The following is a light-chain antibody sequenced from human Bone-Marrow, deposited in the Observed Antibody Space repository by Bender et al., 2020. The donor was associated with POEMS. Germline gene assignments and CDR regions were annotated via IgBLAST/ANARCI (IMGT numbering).Light chain of an antibody. CDR3: ASYAGSNNSV. V-gene: IGLV2-14*01. CDR1: SSDVGGYNH. Sequence: QSALTQPASVSGSPGQSITISCTGTSSDVGGYNHVSWYQQHPGKAPKLMIYGVSDRPSGVSNRFSGSKSGNTASLTISGLQAEDEADYYCASYAGSNNSVFGTGTKVTVL. J-gene: IGLJ1*01. CDR2: GVS.